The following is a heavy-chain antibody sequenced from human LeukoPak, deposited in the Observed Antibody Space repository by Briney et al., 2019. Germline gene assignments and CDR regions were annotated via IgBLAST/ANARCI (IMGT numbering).Heavy chain of an antibody. V-gene: IGHV3-23*01. CDR2: ISGSGGST. CDR1: GFTFSRHA. CDR3: AKEGEYSTSWYVVDAFDM. J-gene: IGHJ3*02. D-gene: IGHD2-2*01. Sequence: GGSLRLSCAASGFTFSRHAMGWVRQAPGKGLEWVSAISGSGGSTYYADSVKGRFTISRDNSKNTLYLQMNSLRAEDTAVYYCAKEGEYSTSWYVVDAFDMWGQGTMVTVSS.